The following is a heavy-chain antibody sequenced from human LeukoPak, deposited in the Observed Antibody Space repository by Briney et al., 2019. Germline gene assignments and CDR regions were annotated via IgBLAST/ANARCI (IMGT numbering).Heavy chain of an antibody. CDR3: ARASYSNLYFDC. Sequence: PGGSLRLSCAASGFTLSRDSMNWVRQAPGKGLEWISYISHDSGIRYYADSVRGRFTISRDNAKNSLYLQMNSLRAEDTAVYYCARASYSNLYFDCWGQGTLVTVSS. CDR2: ISHDSGIR. V-gene: IGHV3-48*01. CDR1: GFTLSRDS. J-gene: IGHJ4*02. D-gene: IGHD4-11*01.